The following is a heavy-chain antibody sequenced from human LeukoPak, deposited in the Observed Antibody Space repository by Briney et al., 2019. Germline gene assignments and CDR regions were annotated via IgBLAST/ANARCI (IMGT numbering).Heavy chain of an antibody. J-gene: IGHJ5*02. D-gene: IGHD2-15*01. CDR2: IYTSGST. Sequence: TSETLSLTCTVSGGSFSSYYWSWIRQPAGKGLEWVGRIYTSGSTNYNPSLKSRVTMSVDTSKNQFSLKLSSVTAADTAVYYCARGNLDCSGGSCYNWFDPWGQGTLVTVSS. CDR1: GGSFSSYY. V-gene: IGHV4-4*07. CDR3: ARGNLDCSGGSCYNWFDP.